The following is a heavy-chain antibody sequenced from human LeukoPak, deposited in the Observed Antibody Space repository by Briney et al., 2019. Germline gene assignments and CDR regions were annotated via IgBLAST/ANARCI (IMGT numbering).Heavy chain of an antibody. V-gene: IGHV1-69*05. CDR1: GYTFTTYG. CDR3: ARGDGALNHDNYYYYIDV. CDR2: IIPIFGTV. Sequence: SVKVSCKASGYTFTTYGISWVRQAPGQGLEWMGGIIPIFGTVNYAQKFQGRVTITTDESTSTAYMELSSLRSEDTAVYYCARGDGALNHDNYYYYIDVWAKGPRSPSP. J-gene: IGHJ6*03. D-gene: IGHD5-24*01.